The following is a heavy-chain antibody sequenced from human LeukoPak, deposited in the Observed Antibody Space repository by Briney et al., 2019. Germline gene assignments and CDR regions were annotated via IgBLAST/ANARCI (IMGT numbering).Heavy chain of an antibody. D-gene: IGHD3-16*01. CDR1: GFTFSSYA. J-gene: IGHJ3*02. CDR2: ISSSNSYT. CDR3: ARAGRGIMIEAAFDI. Sequence: GGSPRLSCAASGFTFSSYAMSWGRQAPGKGLEWGSSISSSNSYTYYTDSVRGRFTISRDNAKNSLYLQMNSLRAEDTAVYYCARAGRGIMIEAAFDIWGQGTMVTVSS. V-gene: IGHV3-21*01.